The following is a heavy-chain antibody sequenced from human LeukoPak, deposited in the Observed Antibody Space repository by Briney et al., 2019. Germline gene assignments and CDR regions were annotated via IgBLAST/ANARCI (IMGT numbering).Heavy chain of an antibody. Sequence: GATVKVSCKASGYTFTGYYMHWVRQAPGQGLEWMGWINPNSGGTNYAQKFQGRVTMTRDTSISTAYMELSRLRPDDTAVYYCARPLLYREFDYWGQGTLVTVSS. D-gene: IGHD3-10*01. CDR2: INPNSGGT. V-gene: IGHV1-2*02. CDR3: ARPLLYREFDY. J-gene: IGHJ4*02. CDR1: GYTFTGYY.